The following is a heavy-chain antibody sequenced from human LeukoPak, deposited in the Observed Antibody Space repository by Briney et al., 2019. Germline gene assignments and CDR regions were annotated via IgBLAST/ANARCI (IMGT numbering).Heavy chain of an antibody. J-gene: IGHJ2*01. D-gene: IGHD3-16*01. V-gene: IGHV1-18*01. CDR1: DYTFTSYG. CDR3: ARDLGYHGRGWYFDL. CDR2: ISAYNGYT. Sequence: ASVKVSCKASDYTFTSYGITWVRQAPGQGLEWMGWISAYNGYTNYAQKLQGRVTMTTDTSTSTAYMELRSLRSDDTAVYYCARDLGYHGRGWYFDLWGRGTLVTVSP.